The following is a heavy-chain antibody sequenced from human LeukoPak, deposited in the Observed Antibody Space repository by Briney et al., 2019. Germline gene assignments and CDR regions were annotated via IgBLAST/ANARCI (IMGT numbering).Heavy chain of an antibody. CDR3: VRSGYYTGFDY. J-gene: IGHJ4*02. V-gene: IGHV4-34*01. CDR2: INHSGST. Sequence: SETLSLTCAVYGGSFSGYYWSWIRQPPGKGLEWIGEINHSGSTNYNPSLKSRVTISVDTSKNQFSLKLSSVTAADTAVYYCVRSGYYTGFDYWGQGTLVTVSS. CDR1: GGSFSGYY. D-gene: IGHD3-3*01.